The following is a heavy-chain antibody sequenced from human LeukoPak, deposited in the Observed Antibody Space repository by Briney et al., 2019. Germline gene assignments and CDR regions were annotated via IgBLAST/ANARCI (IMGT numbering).Heavy chain of an antibody. CDR2: INPNSGAT. J-gene: IGHJ4*02. V-gene: IGHV1-2*02. D-gene: IGHD3-10*02. Sequence: ASVKVSCKASGYSFTGYYIHWVRQAPGQGLEWMGWINPNSGATNYAQRFQDRVTMTRDTSINTAYMELNRLRSDDTAMYYCARDQNYYVDTSYYGIDYWGQGTLVTVSS. CDR3: ARDQNYYVDTSYYGIDY. CDR1: GYSFTGYY.